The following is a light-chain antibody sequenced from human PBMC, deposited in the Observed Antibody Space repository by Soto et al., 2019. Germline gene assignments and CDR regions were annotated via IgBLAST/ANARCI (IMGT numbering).Light chain of an antibody. V-gene: IGKV4-1*01. CDR3: QQYYNTPFT. Sequence: DIVMTQSPDSLAVSLGERATINCKSSQSVLYSSNNKNYLAWYQQKQGQPPKLLIYWASTRESGVPDRFSGSGSGTDFTLTISSLQAEDVEVYYCQQYYNTPFTFGPGTKVDIK. CDR2: WAS. CDR1: QSVLYSSNNKNY. J-gene: IGKJ3*01.